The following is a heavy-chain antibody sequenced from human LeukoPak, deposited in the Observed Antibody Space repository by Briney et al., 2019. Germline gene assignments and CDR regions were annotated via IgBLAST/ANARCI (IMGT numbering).Heavy chain of an antibody. CDR3: ARDDGQGEARNAFDV. V-gene: IGHV3-48*02. J-gene: IGHJ3*01. CDR1: GFTFSLYS. CDR2: IRRGSEAT. Sequence: PGGSLRLSCVASGFTFSLYSMNWVRQAPGEGLEWLSYIRRGSEATFYADSVKGRFTVSRDNAKNSLFLHMNSLRDEDTAVYYCARDDGQGEARNAFDVWGQGTMVTVSS. D-gene: IGHD3-16*01.